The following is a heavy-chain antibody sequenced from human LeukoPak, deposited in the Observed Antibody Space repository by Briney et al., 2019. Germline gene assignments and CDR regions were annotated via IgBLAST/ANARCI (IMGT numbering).Heavy chain of an antibody. CDR2: MNPNSGNT. V-gene: IGHV1-8*01. Sequence: ASVKVPCKASGYTFTSYDINWVRQATGQGLEWMGWMNPNSGNTGYAQKFQGRVTMTRNTSISTAYMELSSLRSEDTAVYYCARKRGYSGFSTNNWFDPWGQGTLVTVSS. CDR3: ARKRGYSGFSTNNWFDP. J-gene: IGHJ5*02. D-gene: IGHD5-12*01. CDR1: GYTFTSYD.